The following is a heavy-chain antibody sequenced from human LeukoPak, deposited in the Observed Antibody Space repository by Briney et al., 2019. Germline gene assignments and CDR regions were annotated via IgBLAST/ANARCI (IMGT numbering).Heavy chain of an antibody. CDR2: ISGSGGNT. D-gene: IGHD3-16*01. CDR1: GFTFGSYA. V-gene: IGHV3-23*01. CDR3: AKHHGDYYYYLDV. Sequence: GGSLRLSCGASGFTFGSYAMTWVRQAPGKGLERVSAISGSGGNTYYANSVRGRFTISRDNSKDTLYLQMNSLRAEDTAVYYCAKHHGDYYYYLDVWGKGTTVTVSS. J-gene: IGHJ6*03.